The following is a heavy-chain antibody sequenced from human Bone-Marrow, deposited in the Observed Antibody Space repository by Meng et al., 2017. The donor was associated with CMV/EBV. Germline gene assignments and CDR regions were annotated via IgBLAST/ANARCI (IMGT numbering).Heavy chain of an antibody. V-gene: IGHV4-34*01. CDR3: ASSRWSGYYINYYYGMDV. CDR2: INHSGST. D-gene: IGHD3-3*01. J-gene: IGHJ6*02. Sequence: GSLRLSCAVYGGSFSGYYWSWIRQPPGKGLEWIGEINHSGSTNYNPSLKSRVTISVDTSKNQFSLRLTSVTAADTAVYFCASSRWSGYYINYYYGMDVWGQGTTVTVSS. CDR1: GGSFSGYY.